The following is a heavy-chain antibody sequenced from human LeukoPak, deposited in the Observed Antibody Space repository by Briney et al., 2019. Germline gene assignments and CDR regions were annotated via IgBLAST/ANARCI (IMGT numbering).Heavy chain of an antibody. CDR1: GGTFSSYA. CDR2: IIPILGIA. D-gene: IGHD6-13*01. Sequence: SVKVSCKASGGTFSSYAISWVRQAPGQGLEWMGRIIPILGIADYAQKFQGRVTITADKSASTAYMELSSLRSEDTAVYYCAGTTYSSSFSWFDPWGQGTLVTVSS. J-gene: IGHJ5*02. CDR3: AGTTYSSSFSWFDP. V-gene: IGHV1-69*04.